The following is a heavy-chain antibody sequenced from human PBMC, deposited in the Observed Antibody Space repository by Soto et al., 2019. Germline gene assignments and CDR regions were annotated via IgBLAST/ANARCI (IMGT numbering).Heavy chain of an antibody. V-gene: IGHV4-31*03. J-gene: IGHJ6*02. CDR2: IYYSGST. Sequence: SETLSLTCTVSGGSISSGGYYWIWIRQHPGKGLEWIGYIYYSGSTYYNPSLKSRVTISVDTSKNQFSLKLSSVTAADTAVYYCASAPAATSGYYYYYGMDVWGQGTTVTVSS. CDR1: GGSISSGGYY. D-gene: IGHD6-19*01. CDR3: ASAPAATSGYYYYYGMDV.